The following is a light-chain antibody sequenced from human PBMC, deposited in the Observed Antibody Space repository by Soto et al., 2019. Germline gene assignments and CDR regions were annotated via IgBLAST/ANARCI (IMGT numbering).Light chain of an antibody. J-gene: IGKJ4*01. CDR1: QSVRNNY. Sequence: EILLTQSPGTLSVSPGETATLSCRASQSVRNNYLAWYQQRPAQPPRLLMYAAASRASGIPDRFSGSVSATDFTLTIRRLEPEDFAVYFCQQYETSPVTFGGGTKVEI. CDR2: AAA. CDR3: QQYETSPVT. V-gene: IGKV3-20*01.